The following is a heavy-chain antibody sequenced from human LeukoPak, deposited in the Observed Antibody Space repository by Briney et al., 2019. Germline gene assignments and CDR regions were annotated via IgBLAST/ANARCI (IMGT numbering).Heavy chain of an antibody. Sequence: ASVKVSCKASGYTFTSYGISWVRQAPGQGLEWMGWISAYNGNTNYAQKLQGRVTMTTDTSTSTAYMELRSLRSDDTAVYYCARLSSTSCYACYYYGMDVWGQGTTVTVSS. D-gene: IGHD2-2*01. J-gene: IGHJ6*02. V-gene: IGHV1-18*01. CDR3: ARLSSTSCYACYYYGMDV. CDR2: ISAYNGNT. CDR1: GYTFTSYG.